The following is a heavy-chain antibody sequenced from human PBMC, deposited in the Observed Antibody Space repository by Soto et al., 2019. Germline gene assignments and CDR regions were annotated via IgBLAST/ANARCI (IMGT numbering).Heavy chain of an antibody. V-gene: IGHV3-33*01. D-gene: IGHD6-13*01. CDR1: GFTFSSYG. J-gene: IGHJ4*02. CDR3: ARAVGYSSSWYDY. Sequence: QVQLVESWGGVVQPGRSLRLSCAASGFTFSSYGMHWVRQAPGKGLEWVAVIWYDGSNKYYADSVKGRFTISRDNSKNTLYLQMNSLRAEDTAVYYCARAVGYSSSWYDYWGQGTLVTVSS. CDR2: IWYDGSNK.